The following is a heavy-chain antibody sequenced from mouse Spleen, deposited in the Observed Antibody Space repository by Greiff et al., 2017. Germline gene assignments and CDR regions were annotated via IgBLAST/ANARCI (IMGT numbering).Heavy chain of an antibody. V-gene: IGHV1-15*01. CDR1: GYTFTDYE. CDR2: IDPETGGT. J-gene: IGHJ3*01. CDR3: TRGGAWFAY. Sequence: QVQLKESGAELVRPGASVTLSCKASGYTFTDYEMHWVKQTPVHGLEWIGAIDPETGGTAYNQKFKGKAILTADKSSSTAYMELRSLTSEDSAVYYCTRGGAWFAYWGQGTLVTVSA.